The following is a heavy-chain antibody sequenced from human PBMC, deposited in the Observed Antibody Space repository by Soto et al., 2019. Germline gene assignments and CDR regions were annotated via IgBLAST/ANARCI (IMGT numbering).Heavy chain of an antibody. D-gene: IGHD6-6*01. CDR2: IDPSDSYT. CDR1: GYSFTSYW. J-gene: IGHJ6*02. V-gene: IGHV5-10-1*01. Sequence: GESLKISCKGSGYSFTSYWISWVRQMPGKGLEWMGRIDPSDSYTNYSPSFQGHVTISADKSISTAYLQWSSLKASDTAMYYCARQEYSSSYYYYYGMDVWGQGTTVTVSS. CDR3: ARQEYSSSYYYYYGMDV.